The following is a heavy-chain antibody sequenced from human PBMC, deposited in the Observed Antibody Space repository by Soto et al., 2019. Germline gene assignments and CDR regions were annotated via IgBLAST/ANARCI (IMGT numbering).Heavy chain of an antibody. V-gene: IGHV2-70*01. CDR3: ARMLRSGWNFDD. Sequence: SGPTLVNPTQTLTLTCSFSGFSLSTNEMCVSWIRQSPGKALEWLALIEWDDDKYYRASLKTRLSISKGTSENQVVLTMTNMDTGDTATYYCARMLRSGWNFDDWGQGIPVTVS. CDR1: GFSLSTNEMC. CDR2: IEWDDDK. J-gene: IGHJ4*02. D-gene: IGHD6-19*01.